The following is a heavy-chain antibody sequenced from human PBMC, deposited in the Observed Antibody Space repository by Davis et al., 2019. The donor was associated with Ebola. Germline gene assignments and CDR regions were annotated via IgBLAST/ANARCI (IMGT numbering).Heavy chain of an antibody. D-gene: IGHD3-16*01. CDR1: GFSISGGYY. CDR3: ANSGRTYYYGRRDY. V-gene: IGHV4-38-2*02. J-gene: IGHJ4*02. CDR2: ISHDGNT. Sequence: MPSETLSLTCSVSGFSISGGYYWGWIRQPPGKGLEWIGSISHDGNTYFNPSLASRVSISVDTSKSQFSLKLSSVTAADAAVYYCANSGRTYYYGRRDYWGQGTLVTVSS.